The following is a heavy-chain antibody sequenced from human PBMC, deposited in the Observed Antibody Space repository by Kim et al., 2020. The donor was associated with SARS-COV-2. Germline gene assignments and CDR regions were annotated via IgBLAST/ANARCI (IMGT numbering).Heavy chain of an antibody. CDR1: GFTFDDYA. CDR2: ISWNSGSI. D-gene: IGHD3-10*01. V-gene: IGHV3-9*01. CDR3: AKDERWFGEYRGLGIDY. Sequence: GGSLRLSCAASGFTFDDYAMHWVRQAPGKGLEWVSGISWNSGSIGYADSVKGRFTISRDNAKNSLYLQMNSLRAEDTALYYCAKDERWFGEYRGLGIDYWGQGTLVTVSS. J-gene: IGHJ4*02.